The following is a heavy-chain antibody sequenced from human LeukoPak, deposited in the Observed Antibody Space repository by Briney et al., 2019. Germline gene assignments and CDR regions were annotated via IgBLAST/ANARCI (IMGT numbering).Heavy chain of an antibody. CDR1: VFTFSSYA. V-gene: IGHV3-23*01. D-gene: IGHD2-2*01. CDR2: ISGSGGAK. CDR3: AKDGHCSSTSCYPAPY. J-gene: IGHJ4*02. Sequence: GGFLRLSCAAAVFTFSSYAMSCGRPPAEELREWVSAISGSGGAKHYADSVKGRFTISRDNPKNTLYLQMNSLRADDTAVYYCAKDGHCSSTSCYPAPYWGQGTLVTVSS.